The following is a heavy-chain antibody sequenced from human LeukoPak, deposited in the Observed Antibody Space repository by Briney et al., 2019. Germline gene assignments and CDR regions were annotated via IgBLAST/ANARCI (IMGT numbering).Heavy chain of an antibody. CDR2: IYHSGST. V-gene: IGHV4-38-2*01. CDR1: GYSISSGYY. CDR3: ANGINDYGDYVNAFDI. Sequence: PSETLSLTCAVSGYSISSGYYWGWIRQPPGKGLEWIGSIYHSGSTYYNPSLKSRVTISVDTSKNQFSLKLSSVTAADTAVYYCANGINDYGDYVNAFDIWGQGTMVTVSS. D-gene: IGHD4-17*01. J-gene: IGHJ3*02.